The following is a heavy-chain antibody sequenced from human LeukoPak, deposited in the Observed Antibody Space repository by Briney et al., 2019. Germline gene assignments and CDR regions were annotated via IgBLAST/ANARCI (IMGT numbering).Heavy chain of an antibody. CDR1: GFTFSSYT. V-gene: IGHV3-21*01. D-gene: IGHD4-17*01. J-gene: IGHJ4*02. CDR2: ISTSSSNI. CDR3: ARDYYGDYYFDY. Sequence: GGSLRLSCAASGFTFSSYTMNWVRQAPGKGLEWVSSISTSSSNIYYADSVKGRFTTSRDSAKNSLYLQMNSLRAEDTAVYYCARDYYGDYYFDYWGQGTLVTVSS.